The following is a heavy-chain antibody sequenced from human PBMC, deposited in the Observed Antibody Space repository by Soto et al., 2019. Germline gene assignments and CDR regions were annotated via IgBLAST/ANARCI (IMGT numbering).Heavy chain of an antibody. D-gene: IGHD5-18*01. CDR2: IYYSGST. CDR3: VRAGYSHGGNWFDP. V-gene: IGHV4-31*03. CDR1: GGSISSGGYY. J-gene: IGHJ5*02. Sequence: SETLSLTCTASGGSISSGGYYWSWIRQHPGKGLEWIGYIYYSGSTYYNPSLKSRVTISVDTSKNQFSLKLSSVTAADTAVYYCVRAGYSHGGNWFDPWGQGXLVTVSS.